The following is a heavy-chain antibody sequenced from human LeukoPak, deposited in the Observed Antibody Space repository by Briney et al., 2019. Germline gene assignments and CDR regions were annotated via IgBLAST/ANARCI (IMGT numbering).Heavy chain of an antibody. D-gene: IGHD6-19*01. V-gene: IGHV3-48*01. CDR3: ARDRGAGRVAGTPHDAFDI. CDR1: GFTFSSYS. CDR2: ISSSSSTI. J-gene: IGHJ3*02. Sequence: GGSLRLACAASGFTFSSYSMNWVRQAPGKGLEWVSYISSSSSTIYYADSVKGRFTISRDNAKNSLYLQMNSLRAEDTAVYYCARDRGAGRVAGTPHDAFDIWGQGTMVTVSS.